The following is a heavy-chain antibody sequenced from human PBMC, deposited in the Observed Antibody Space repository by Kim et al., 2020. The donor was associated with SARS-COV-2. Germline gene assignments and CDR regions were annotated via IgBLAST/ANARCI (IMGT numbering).Heavy chain of an antibody. CDR1: GFTLSSYW. CDR2: ISGDGSST. Sequence: GGSLRLSCAASGFTLSSYWMHWVRQAPGKGLVWVSRISGDGSSTSYADSVKGRFTISRDNAKNTLYLQMNSLRVEDTAVYYCASRAYSSGWWYFDYWGQG. D-gene: IGHD6-19*01. V-gene: IGHV3-74*01. CDR3: ASRAYSSGWWYFDY. J-gene: IGHJ4*02.